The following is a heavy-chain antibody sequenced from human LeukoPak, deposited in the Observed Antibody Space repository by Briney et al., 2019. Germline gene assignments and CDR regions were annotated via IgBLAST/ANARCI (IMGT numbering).Heavy chain of an antibody. V-gene: IGHV3-21*01. CDR2: ISSSSSYI. CDR3: ARETDYYGSGSYYSPSMDY. Sequence: PGGSLRLSCAASRFTFSIYSMNWVRQAPGKGLEWVSSISSSSSYIYYADSVKGRFTNSRDNAKNSLYLQMNSLRAEDTAVYYCARETDYYGSGSYYSPSMDYWGQGTLVTVSS. D-gene: IGHD3-10*01. CDR1: RFTFSIYS. J-gene: IGHJ4*02.